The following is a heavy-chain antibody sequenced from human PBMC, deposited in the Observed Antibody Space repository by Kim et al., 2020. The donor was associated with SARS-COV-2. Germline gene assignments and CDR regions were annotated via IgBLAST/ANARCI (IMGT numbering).Heavy chain of an antibody. V-gene: IGHV3-7*01. CDR3: GRGGSYPDY. Sequence: GGSLRLSCAASGFTFSNYWMTWVRQAPGKGLEWVANIGEDGSEKYCVDSVKGRFIISRDNAKNSLSLQMNSLRAEDTAVYYCGRGGSYPDYWGQGTLVTV. CDR1: GFTFSNYW. D-gene: IGHD1-26*01. CDR2: IGEDGSEK. J-gene: IGHJ4*02.